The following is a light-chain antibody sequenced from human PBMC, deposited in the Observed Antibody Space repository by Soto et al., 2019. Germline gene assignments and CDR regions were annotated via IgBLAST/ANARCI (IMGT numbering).Light chain of an antibody. V-gene: IGLV2-14*03. J-gene: IGLJ1*01. CDR2: DVS. Sequence: QCALTQPASVSGSPGQSITISCTGTSSDVGGYNYVSWYQHHPGKAPKLMIYDVSNRPSGVSNRFSGSKSGHTASLTISGLQPEDEADYYCRSNTTSNTRQIVFGTGTNVTVL. CDR3: RSNTTSNTRQIV. CDR1: SSDVGGYNY.